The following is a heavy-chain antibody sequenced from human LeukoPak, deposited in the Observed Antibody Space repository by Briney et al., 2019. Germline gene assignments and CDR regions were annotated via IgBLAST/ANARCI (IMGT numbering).Heavy chain of an antibody. CDR2: ISYDGSIK. J-gene: IGHJ6*04. CDR3: AELGITMIGGV. Sequence: GRSLRLSCAASGFTFSNYAMHWVRQAPGKGLEWVAVISYDGSIKYYADSVKGRFTISRDNAKNSLYLQMNSLRAEDTAVYYCAELGITMIGGVWGKGTTVTISS. D-gene: IGHD3-10*02. V-gene: IGHV3-30*04. CDR1: GFTFSNYA.